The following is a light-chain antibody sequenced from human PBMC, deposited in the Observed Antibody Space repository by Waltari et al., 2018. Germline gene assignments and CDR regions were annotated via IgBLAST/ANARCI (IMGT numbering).Light chain of an antibody. CDR2: EVR. V-gene: IGLV2-14*01. CDR1: SADIGGFDY. J-gene: IGLJ2*01. Sequence: QSALTQPASVSGSPGQSITITCTGTSADIGGFDYVSWYQQRPGKAPKLIIFEVRNRASGISNRFAGSKSGSTASLTISGLQTEDDSDYYCSSYSTTSTLVVFGGGTKVTVL. CDR3: SSYSTTSTLVV.